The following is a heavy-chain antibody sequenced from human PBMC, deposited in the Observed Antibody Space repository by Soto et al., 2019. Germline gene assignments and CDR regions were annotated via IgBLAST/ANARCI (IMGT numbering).Heavy chain of an antibody. D-gene: IGHD6-13*01. CDR3: ARDGSQEAGAGMDV. J-gene: IGHJ6*02. CDR1: GISISSGGYY. Sequence: QVQLQESGPGLVKPSQTLSLTCSVSGISISSGGYYWGCIRQHPGKGLEWIVYIYYSGSTYYNPSLKSRLTISVNTSKNQFSLKLSAVNAADTAVYYCARDGSQEAGAGMDVWGQGTKVTVSS. V-gene: IGHV4-31*03. CDR2: IYYSGST.